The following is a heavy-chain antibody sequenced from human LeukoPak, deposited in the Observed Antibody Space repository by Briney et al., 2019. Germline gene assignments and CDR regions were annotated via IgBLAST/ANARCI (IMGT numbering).Heavy chain of an antibody. CDR1: GFTVSSNY. D-gene: IGHD3-22*01. J-gene: IGHJ6*03. CDR2: IYSGGST. V-gene: IGHV3-66*01. Sequence: GGSLRLSCAASGFTVSSNYMSWVRQAPGKGLEWVSVIYSGGSTYYADSVKGRFTISRDNSKNTLYLQMNSLRAEDAAVYYCASGRYYYDSSGYYPPHYYYYYMDVWGKGTTVTISS. CDR3: ASGRYYYDSSGYYPPHYYYYYMDV.